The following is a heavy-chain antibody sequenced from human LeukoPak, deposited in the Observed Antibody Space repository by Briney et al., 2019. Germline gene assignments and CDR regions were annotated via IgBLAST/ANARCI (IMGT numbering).Heavy chain of an antibody. V-gene: IGHV3-30-3*01. J-gene: IGHJ6*02. D-gene: IGHD3-3*01. Sequence: GSLRLSCAASGFTFSSYAMHGVRQAPGKGLEGVAVISYDGSNKYYADSVKGRFTISRDNSKNTLYLQMNSLRAEDTAVYYCARGANDFWSGYYTPRMDVWGQGTTVTVSS. CDR2: ISYDGSNK. CDR1: GFTFSSYA. CDR3: ARGANDFWSGYYTPRMDV.